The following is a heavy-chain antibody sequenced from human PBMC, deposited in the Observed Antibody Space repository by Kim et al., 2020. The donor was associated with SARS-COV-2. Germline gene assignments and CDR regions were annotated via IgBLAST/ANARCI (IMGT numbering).Heavy chain of an antibody. CDR3: AKESYNWDGYFFDS. CDR2: TSYDGYKK. Sequence: GGSLRLSCAASGFTFSSFGLHWVRQAPGKGLEWVAGTSYDGYKKFYADSMKGRLTISRDNSKNTLYLQMNSLTAEDTAVYYCAKESYNWDGYFFDSWGQGTLVTVSS. J-gene: IGHJ4*02. D-gene: IGHD1-1*01. V-gene: IGHV3-30*18. CDR1: GFTFSSFG.